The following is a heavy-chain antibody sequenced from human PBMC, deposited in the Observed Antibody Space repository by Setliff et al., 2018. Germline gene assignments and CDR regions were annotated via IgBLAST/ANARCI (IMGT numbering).Heavy chain of an antibody. D-gene: IGHD3-9*01. CDR1: GGTFSSYV. CDR3: ARGLRNFDSLLY. Sequence: SVKVSCKASGGTFSSYVISWVREAPGQGLAWMGGIIPIVGVGTYPQNFQDRVTITADRSTSTAHLILNSLTTEDTAVYYCARGLRNFDSLLYWGQGTLVTVSS. CDR2: IIPIVGVG. V-gene: IGHV1-69*10. J-gene: IGHJ4*02.